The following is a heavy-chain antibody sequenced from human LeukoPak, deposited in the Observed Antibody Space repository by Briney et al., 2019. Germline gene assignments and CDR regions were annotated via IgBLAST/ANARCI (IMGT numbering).Heavy chain of an antibody. J-gene: IGHJ4*02. CDR3: ARDYGDVYD. CDR2: IDHNGNT. Sequence: PPETLSLTCTVYGGSFIGYYWSWIRQPPEKGLQWIGEIDHNGNTNYIPSPKSRLTISVDTSKNQFSLRLTAVTAADTAVYYCARDYGDVYDWGQGTLVTVSS. D-gene: IGHD5/OR15-5a*01. V-gene: IGHV4-34*01. CDR1: GGSFIGYY.